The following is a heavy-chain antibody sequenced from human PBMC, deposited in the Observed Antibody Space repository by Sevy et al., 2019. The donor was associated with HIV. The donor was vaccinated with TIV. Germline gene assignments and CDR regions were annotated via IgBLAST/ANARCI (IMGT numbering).Heavy chain of an antibody. CDR3: TREGPRIAQFDS. D-gene: IGHD6-13*01. V-gene: IGHV4-39*02. Sequence: SEILSLTCTVSGGSISSEDYYWGWIRQPPGKGLDWIGSIYYSGSTYYNPSLKSRVTISVDTSKNQFSLKLRSVTAADKAMYYCTREGPRIAQFDSWGQGTLVTVSS. CDR2: IYYSGST. CDR1: GGSISSEDYY. J-gene: IGHJ4*02.